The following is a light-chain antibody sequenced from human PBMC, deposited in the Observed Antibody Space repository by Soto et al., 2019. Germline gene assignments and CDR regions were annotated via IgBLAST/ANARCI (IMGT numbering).Light chain of an antibody. CDR3: SSYTSSSLE. CDR2: DVS. CDR1: SSDVGGYNY. J-gene: IGLJ2*01. V-gene: IGLV2-14*01. Sequence: QSVLTQPASVSGSPGQSITISCTGTSSDVGGYNYVSWYQQHPGKAPKLMIYDVSNRPSGVSNRFSGSKSGNTASLTISGLQAEDEAAYYCSSYTSSSLEFGGGTQLTVL.